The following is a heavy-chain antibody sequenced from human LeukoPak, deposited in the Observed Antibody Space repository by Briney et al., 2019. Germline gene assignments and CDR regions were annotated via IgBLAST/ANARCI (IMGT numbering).Heavy chain of an antibody. CDR1: GSTFSSYW. J-gene: IGHJ4*02. V-gene: IGHV3-7*01. CDR3: ARDLAYSRLDY. CDR2: INPDGNKK. Sequence: GGSLRLSCAASGSTFSSYWMHWVRQAPGKGLEWVASINPDGNKKYSADSVKGRFTISRDNAENSLYLQMNSLRVEDTAFYYCARDLAYSRLDYWGQGMLVTVSS. D-gene: IGHD5-18*01.